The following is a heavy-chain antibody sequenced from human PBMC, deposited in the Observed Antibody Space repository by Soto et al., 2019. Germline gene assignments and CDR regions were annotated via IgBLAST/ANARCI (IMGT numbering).Heavy chain of an antibody. J-gene: IGHJ4*01. CDR3: ARSYDSSRYHPGSFDY. CDR1: GFYINNNY. D-gene: IGHD3-22*01. Sequence: PGGSLRLSCAASGFYINNNYLSWVRQAPGKGLEWVSFIYSGGSTYYADSVTGRFTISRDISKNTLFLQMNSLRVEDTAVYYCARSYDSSRYHPGSFDYWGHGTPVTVSS. V-gene: IGHV3-53*01. CDR2: IYSGGST.